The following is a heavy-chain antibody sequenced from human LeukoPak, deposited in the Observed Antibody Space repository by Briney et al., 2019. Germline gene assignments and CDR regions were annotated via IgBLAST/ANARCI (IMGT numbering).Heavy chain of an antibody. J-gene: IGHJ4*02. V-gene: IGHV4-31*03. CDR1: GGSISSGGYY. CDR3: ARGSLDFDY. CDR2: ISYSGST. Sequence: SQTLSLTCTVSGGSISSGGYYWNWIRQHPGKGLEWIGYISYSGSTHYNPSLKGRLTISVDTSKNQFSLKLSSVTAADTAVYYCARGSLDFDYWGQGTLVTVSS.